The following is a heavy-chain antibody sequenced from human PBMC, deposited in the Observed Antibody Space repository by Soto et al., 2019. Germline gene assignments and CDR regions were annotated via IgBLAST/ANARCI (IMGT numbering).Heavy chain of an antibody. Sequence: GGSLRLSCAASGFTFSTYWMSWVRQAPGKGLEWVANIKEDGSEKYYVDSVEGRFAISRDNAKNSLYLQMTSLRAEDTALYYCARGWGYFDSSGFPYLYAMDVWGQGTTVTVSS. J-gene: IGHJ6*02. CDR3: ARGWGYFDSSGFPYLYAMDV. CDR2: IKEDGSEK. D-gene: IGHD3-22*01. CDR1: GFTFSTYW. V-gene: IGHV3-7*02.